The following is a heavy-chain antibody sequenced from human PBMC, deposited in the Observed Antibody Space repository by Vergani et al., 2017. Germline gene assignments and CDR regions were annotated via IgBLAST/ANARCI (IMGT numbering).Heavy chain of an antibody. D-gene: IGHD2-2*01. Sequence: QLQLQESGPGLVKPSETLSLTCTVSGGSISGSSYYWGWIRQPPGKGLEWIGSIYYSGSTYYNPSLKSRVTISVDTSKNQFSLKLSSVTAADTAVYYCARKLGYCSSTSCYHNWFDPWGQGTLVTVSS. CDR2: IYYSGST. V-gene: IGHV4-39*01. CDR1: GGSISGSSYY. CDR3: ARKLGYCSSTSCYHNWFDP. J-gene: IGHJ5*02.